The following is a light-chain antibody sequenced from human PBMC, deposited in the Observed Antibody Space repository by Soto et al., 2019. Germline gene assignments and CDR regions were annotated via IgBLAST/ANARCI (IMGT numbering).Light chain of an antibody. Sequence: QSVLTQPPSVSGAPGQRVSISCTGGSSNIGAGYDVHWFQQLPGTAPKLLIYGSSNRPSGVPDRFSGSKSGTSASLAITGLQAEDEADYYCQSYDSSLSVLYVFGTGTKVTVL. V-gene: IGLV1-40*01. CDR2: GSS. J-gene: IGLJ1*01. CDR1: SSNIGAGYD. CDR3: QSYDSSLSVLYV.